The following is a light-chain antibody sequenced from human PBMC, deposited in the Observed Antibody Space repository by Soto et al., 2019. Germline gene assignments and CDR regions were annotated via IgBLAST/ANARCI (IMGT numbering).Light chain of an antibody. CDR1: QDINKN. CDR2: DAS. J-gene: IGKJ5*01. V-gene: IGKV1-33*01. CDR3: QQYESLPLT. Sequence: DIQMTQSLSSLSASVGDRVTITCQASQDINKNLIWYQQKPGKAPKLLIYDASDLETGVPSRFGGSGSGTGFTFTISSLQPEDFATYYCQQYESLPLTFGQGTRLEIK.